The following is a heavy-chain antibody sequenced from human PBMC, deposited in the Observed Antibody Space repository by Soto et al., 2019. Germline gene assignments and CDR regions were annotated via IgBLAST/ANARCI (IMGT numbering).Heavy chain of an antibody. CDR2: ISGSGGST. V-gene: IGHV3-23*01. CDR3: AKYGSGSYYNEEPFYYYGMDV. CDR1: GFTFSSYA. Sequence: GGSLRLSCAASGFTFSSYAMSWVRQAPGKGLEWVSAISGSGGSTYYADSVKGRFTISRDNSKNTLYLQMNSLRAEDTAVYYCAKYGSGSYYNEEPFYYYGMDVWGQGTTVTVSS. J-gene: IGHJ6*02. D-gene: IGHD3-10*01.